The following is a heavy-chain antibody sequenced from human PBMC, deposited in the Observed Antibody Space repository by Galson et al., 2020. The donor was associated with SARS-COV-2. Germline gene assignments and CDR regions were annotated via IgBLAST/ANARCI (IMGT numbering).Heavy chain of an antibody. Sequence: KMSGPTLVKPTQTLTLTSTFSGFSLSTSGVGVGWIRQPPGKALEWLALIYLDDSKRYSPSLKSRLTITKDTSKNQVVLTMTNMDPVDTATYYCAPRRAVFWSGAFDDWGQGTLVTGSS. V-gene: IGHV2-5*02. CDR1: GFSLSTSGVG. J-gene: IGHJ4*02. CDR3: APRRAVFWSGAFDD. CDR2: IYLDDSK. D-gene: IGHD3-3*01.